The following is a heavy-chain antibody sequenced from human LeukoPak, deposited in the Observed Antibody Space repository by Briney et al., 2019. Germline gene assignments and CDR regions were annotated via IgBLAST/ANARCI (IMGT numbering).Heavy chain of an antibody. D-gene: IGHD5-18*01. CDR2: IYYSGST. Sequence: PSETLSLTCTVSGGSISSSSYYWGWIRQPPGKGLEWIGSIYYSGSTYYNPSLKSRVTISVDTSKNQFALKLSSVTAADTAVYYCARREGRGYSYGYFDYWGQGTLVTVSS. CDR1: GGSISSSSYY. J-gene: IGHJ4*02. V-gene: IGHV4-39*01. CDR3: ARREGRGYSYGYFDY.